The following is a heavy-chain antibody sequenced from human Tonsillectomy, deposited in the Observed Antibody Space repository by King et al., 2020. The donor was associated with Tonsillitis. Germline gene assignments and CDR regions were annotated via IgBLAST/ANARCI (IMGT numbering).Heavy chain of an antibody. CDR2: IRYDGSNK. CDR3: AIDVCHSTSFYPAIWYFDL. Sequence: VQLVESGGGVVQPGGSLRLSCAASGFTFSSYGMHWVRQAPGKGLEWVAFIRYDGSNKYYADSVKGRFTISRDNSKNTLYLQMNSLRAEDTAVYYCAIDVCHSTSFYPAIWYFDLSGRGTLVTVSS. D-gene: IGHD2-2*01. J-gene: IGHJ2*01. V-gene: IGHV3-30*02. CDR1: GFTFSSYG.